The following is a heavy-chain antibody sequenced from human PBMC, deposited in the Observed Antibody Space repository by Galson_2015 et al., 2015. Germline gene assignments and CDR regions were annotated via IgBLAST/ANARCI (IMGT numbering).Heavy chain of an antibody. CDR1: GFTFSSYS. CDR2: ISSSSSYI. CDR3: ARDKGASGWYVVDY. D-gene: IGHD6-19*01. V-gene: IGHV3-21*01. J-gene: IGHJ4*02. Sequence: SLRLSCAASGFTFSSYSMNWVRQAPGKGLEWVSSISSSSSYIYYADSVKGRFTISRDNAKNSLYLQMNSLRAEDTAVYYCARDKGASGWYVVDYWGQGTLVTVSS.